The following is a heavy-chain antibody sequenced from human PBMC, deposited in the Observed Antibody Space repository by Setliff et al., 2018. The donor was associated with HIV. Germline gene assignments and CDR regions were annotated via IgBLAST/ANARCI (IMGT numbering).Heavy chain of an antibody. CDR3: ARVLSNGWSGGVDY. D-gene: IGHD6-19*01. Sequence: SETLSLTCAVSGYSISSGYYWGWIRQPPGKGLEWIGSIYHSGSTYYNPSLKSRVTISVDTSKNQFSLKLYSVTAADTAVYYCARVLSNGWSGGVDYWGQGTLVTVSS. CDR2: IYHSGST. J-gene: IGHJ4*02. CDR1: GYSISSGYY. V-gene: IGHV4-38-2*01.